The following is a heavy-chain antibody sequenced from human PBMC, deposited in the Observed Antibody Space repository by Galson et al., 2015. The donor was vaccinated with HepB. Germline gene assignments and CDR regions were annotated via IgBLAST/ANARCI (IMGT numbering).Heavy chain of an antibody. J-gene: IGHJ6*03. D-gene: IGHD2-2*01. CDR2: INPNSGGT. CDR1: GFTFTGYY. V-gene: IGHV1-2*02. Sequence: SCAASGFTFTGYYMHWVRQAPGQGLEWMGWINPNSGGTNYAQKFQGRVTMTRDTSISTAYMELSRLRSDDTAVYYCARGGGYCSSTSCYLDYYYYYMDVWGKGTTVTVSS. CDR3: ARGGGYCSSTSCYLDYYYYYMDV.